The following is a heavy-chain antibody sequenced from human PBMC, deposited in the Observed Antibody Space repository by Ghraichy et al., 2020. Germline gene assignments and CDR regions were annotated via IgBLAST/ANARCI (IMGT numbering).Heavy chain of an antibody. CDR3: ARGSALVVVPSAITWFDS. Sequence: GQSLNISCAASGFTVSSNYMSWVRQAPGKGLEWVSVIYSGGSTYYADSVKGRFTISRDNSKNTLYLQMNSLSAEDTAVYYCARGSALVVVPSAITWFDSWGQGTLVTASS. J-gene: IGHJ5*01. D-gene: IGHD2-2*01. CDR2: IYSGGST. CDR1: GFTVSSNY. V-gene: IGHV3-66*01.